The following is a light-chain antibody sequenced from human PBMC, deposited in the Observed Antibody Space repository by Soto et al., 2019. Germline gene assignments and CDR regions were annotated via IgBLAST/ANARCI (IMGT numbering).Light chain of an antibody. CDR1: QSISDW. J-gene: IGKJ2*01. CDR3: QEYKSAT. CDR2: DAS. V-gene: IGKV1-5*01. Sequence: DIQMTQSPSTLSASVGDIVTITCRASQSISDWLAWYQQIPGRAPKLLIYDASTLQSGVPSRFSGSGSGTEFILTISSLQPDDSATYYCQEYKSATFGQGTKLQIK.